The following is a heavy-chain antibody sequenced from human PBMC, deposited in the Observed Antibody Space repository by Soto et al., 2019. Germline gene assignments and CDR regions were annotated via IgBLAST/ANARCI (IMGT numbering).Heavy chain of an antibody. CDR3: ARVIGGGYYFDY. CDR2: INDCNGNT. D-gene: IGHD6-19*01. V-gene: IGHV1-3*01. CDR1: GYTFTSYA. Sequence: QVQLVQSGAEVKKPGASVKVSCKASGYTFTSYAMHWVRQAPGQRLAWMGWINDCNGNTKYSQKFPGRVTMTRDTSASTAYMELSSLRSEDTAVYYSARVIGGGYYFDYWGQGTLVTVSS. J-gene: IGHJ4*02.